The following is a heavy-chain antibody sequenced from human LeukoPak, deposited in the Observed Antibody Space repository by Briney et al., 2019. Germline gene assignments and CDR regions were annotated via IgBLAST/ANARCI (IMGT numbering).Heavy chain of an antibody. J-gene: IGHJ4*02. CDR3: ARRAYSAAYWKHFDY. CDR1: GGSISSYY. Sequence: SETLSLTCTVSGGSISSYYGSWIRPPAGKGLEWIGRIYSSGSTNYHPSLKSRVTLSVDTSKNQFSLKLSSVTAADTAVYFCARRAYSAAYWKHFDYWGQGTLVTVSS. V-gene: IGHV4-4*07. D-gene: IGHD1-1*01. CDR2: IYSSGST.